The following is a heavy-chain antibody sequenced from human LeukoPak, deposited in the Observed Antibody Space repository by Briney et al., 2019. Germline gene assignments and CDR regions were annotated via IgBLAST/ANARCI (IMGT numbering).Heavy chain of an antibody. CDR2: ITYIDGST. Sequence: GGSLRLSCAASGFTFSSYAMSWVRQAPGKGLEWVSGITYIDGSTYYADSVKGRSTISRDNSKNTLYLQMNSLRAEDTAVYYCARTGYNYGTPLNDWGQGTLVTVSS. CDR3: ARTGYNYGTPLND. J-gene: IGHJ4*02. CDR1: GFTFSSYA. D-gene: IGHD5-18*01. V-gene: IGHV3-23*01.